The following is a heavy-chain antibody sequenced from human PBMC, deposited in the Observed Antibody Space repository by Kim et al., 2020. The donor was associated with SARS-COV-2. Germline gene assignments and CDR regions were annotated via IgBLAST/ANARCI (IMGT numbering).Heavy chain of an antibody. J-gene: IGHJ4*02. Sequence: GGSLRLSCAASGFTFSSYAMHWVRQAPGKGLEWVAVIWYDGSNKYYADSVKGRFTISRDNSKNTLYLQMNSLRAEDTAVYYCAKERTYYYDSSGYYPYYFDYWGQGTLVTVSS. CDR3: AKERTYYYDSSGYYPYYFDY. CDR2: IWYDGSNK. D-gene: IGHD3-22*01. V-gene: IGHV3-33*06. CDR1: GFTFSSYA.